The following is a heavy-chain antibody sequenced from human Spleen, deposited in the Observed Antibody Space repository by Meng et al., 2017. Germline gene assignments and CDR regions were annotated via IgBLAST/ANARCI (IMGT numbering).Heavy chain of an antibody. J-gene: IGHJ4*02. V-gene: IGHV4-34*01. CDR1: GGSFSDYY. CDR2: INHSGST. CDR3: RTTKKNSSSWFSRKVYYFDY. Sequence: QVQLQQWGAGLLKPSETLSLTCVVSGGSFSDYYWRWIRQPPGKGLEWIGEINHSGSTNYNPSLESRATISVDTSQNNLSLKLSSVTAADSAVYYCRTTKKNSSSWFSRKVYYFDYWGQGTLVTVSS. D-gene: IGHD6-13*01.